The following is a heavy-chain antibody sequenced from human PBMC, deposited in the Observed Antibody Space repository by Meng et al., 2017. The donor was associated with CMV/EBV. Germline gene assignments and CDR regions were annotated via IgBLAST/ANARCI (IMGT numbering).Heavy chain of an antibody. CDR2: IYWDDDK. V-gene: IGHV2-5*02. D-gene: IGHD5-18*01. Sequence: QNTFKDPGPTQVKPTQTFTLTCTVSGFPLRTRGGGVGWIRQPPGKALEWLALIYWDDDKRYSPSLKSRLTITKDTSKNQVVLTMTNMDPVDTATYYCAHRGSYGYHGYWGQGTLVTVSS. CDR3: AHRGSYGYHGY. CDR1: GFPLRTRGGG. J-gene: IGHJ4*02.